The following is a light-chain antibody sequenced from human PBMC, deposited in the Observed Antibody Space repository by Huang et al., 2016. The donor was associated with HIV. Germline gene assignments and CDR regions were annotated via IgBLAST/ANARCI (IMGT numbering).Light chain of an antibody. CDR3: QQSYSALST. V-gene: IGKV1-39*01. CDR1: QAIGTY. Sequence: IQLTQSPTSLSASVGDRVAIACRASQAIGTYLNWFQQKPGRAPKLLISGGSSLHSGIPSRFIGSGSGTEFTLTIRGLQFDDFATYFCQQSYSALSTFGQGTRLEIK. J-gene: IGKJ5*01. CDR2: GGS.